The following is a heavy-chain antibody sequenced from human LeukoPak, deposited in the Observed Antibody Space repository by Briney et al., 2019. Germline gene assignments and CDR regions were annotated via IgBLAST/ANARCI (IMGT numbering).Heavy chain of an antibody. J-gene: IGHJ4*02. CDR2: ISSSSSYI. V-gene: IGHV3-21*04. CDR1: GFTFSSYS. D-gene: IGHD6-6*01. Sequence: GGSLRLSCAASGFTFSSYSMNWVRQAPGKGLEWVSSISSSSSYIYYADSVKGRFTISRDNAKNSLYLQMNSLRAEDTAVYYCATGGIAARLFFDYWGQGTLVTVSS. CDR3: ATGGIAARLFFDY.